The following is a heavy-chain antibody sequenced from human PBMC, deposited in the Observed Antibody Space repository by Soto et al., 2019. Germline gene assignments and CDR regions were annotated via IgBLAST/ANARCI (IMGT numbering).Heavy chain of an antibody. CDR1: GGTFRNYA. Sequence: SVKVSCKASGGTFRNYAISWVRQAPGQGLEWVGGIMPIFGTADYAQKFQGRVTITADESTSTAYMELSSLRSEDTAVYYCARDLGGWPDYWGQGTLVTVSS. D-gene: IGHD2-15*01. CDR3: ARDLGGWPDY. CDR2: IMPIFGTA. J-gene: IGHJ4*02. V-gene: IGHV1-69*13.